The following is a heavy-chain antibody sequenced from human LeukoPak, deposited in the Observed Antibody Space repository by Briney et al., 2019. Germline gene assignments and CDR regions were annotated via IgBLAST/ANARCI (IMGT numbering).Heavy chain of an antibody. D-gene: IGHD6-19*01. CDR1: GFTFSSYS. Sequence: GGSLRVSCAASGFTFSSYSMNWVRQAPGKGLEWVSSISSSSSYIYYADSVKGRFTISRDNAKNSLYLQMNSLRAEDTAVYYCARDSPSAAVAGYWGQGTLVTVSS. V-gene: IGHV3-21*01. CDR2: ISSSSSYI. J-gene: IGHJ4*02. CDR3: ARDSPSAAVAGY.